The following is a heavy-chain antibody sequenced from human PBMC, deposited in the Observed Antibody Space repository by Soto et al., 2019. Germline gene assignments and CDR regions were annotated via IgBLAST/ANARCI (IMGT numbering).Heavy chain of an antibody. V-gene: IGHV3-74*01. J-gene: IGHJ4*02. Sequence: EVQLVASGGGLVQPGGSLRLSCAASGFTVSSYLMHWVRQAPGKGLVWVSRINSDGSSTSFPDSVKGRFTISRDNAKNTLYLPMNSLRAEDTAVYYCARVNYGDYGGVYDYWGQGTLVTVSS. CDR3: ARVNYGDYGGVYDY. CDR2: INSDGSST. D-gene: IGHD4-17*01. CDR1: GFTVSSYL.